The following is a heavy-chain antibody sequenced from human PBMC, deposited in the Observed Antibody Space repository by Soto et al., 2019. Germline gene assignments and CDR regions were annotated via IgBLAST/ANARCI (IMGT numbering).Heavy chain of an antibody. J-gene: IGHJ6*02. D-gene: IGHD6-6*01. V-gene: IGHV1-69*06. CDR1: GDTFSSYA. CDR3: AGRYSSWSVFYYYGMDV. Sequence: QVQLVQSGAEVKKPGSSVKVSCKASGDTFSSYAISWVRQAPGQGLEWMGGIIPIFGTANYAQKFQGRVTITADKSTSKAYMELSSLSAEDTAGYDCAGRYSSWSVFYYYGMDVWGQVTTVTVSS. CDR2: IIPIFGTA.